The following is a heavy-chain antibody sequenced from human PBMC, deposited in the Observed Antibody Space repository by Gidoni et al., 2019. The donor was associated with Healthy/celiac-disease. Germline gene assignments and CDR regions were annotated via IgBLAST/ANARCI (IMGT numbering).Heavy chain of an antibody. CDR2: ISSSSSTI. CDR1: GSTCSSYR. CDR3: ARDTGRDDYGAPTPNFDY. V-gene: IGHV3-48*02. D-gene: IGHD4-17*01. Sequence: EVQLVESGGGLVQPGGSLRLSCAASGSTCSSYRMNWVRKAPGKGLEWVSYISSSSSTIYYADSVKGRFTISRDNAKNSLYLQMNSLRYEDTAVYYCARDTGRDDYGAPTPNFDYWGQGTLVTVSS. J-gene: IGHJ4*02.